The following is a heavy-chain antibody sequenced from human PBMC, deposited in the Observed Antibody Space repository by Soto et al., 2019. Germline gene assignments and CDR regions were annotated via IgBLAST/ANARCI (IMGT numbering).Heavy chain of an antibody. CDR2: INPNSGGT. V-gene: IGHV1-2*02. J-gene: IGHJ4*02. D-gene: IGHD3-3*01. Sequence: ASVKVSCKASGYTFTGYYMHWVRQAPGQGLEWMGWINPNSGGTNYAQKFQGRVTMTRDTSISTAYMELSRLRSDDTAVYYCARGQDVWSGSPPADYWGQGTLVTVSS. CDR1: GYTFTGYY. CDR3: ARGQDVWSGSPPADY.